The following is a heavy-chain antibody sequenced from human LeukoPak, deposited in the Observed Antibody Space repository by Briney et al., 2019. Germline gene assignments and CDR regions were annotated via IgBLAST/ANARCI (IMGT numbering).Heavy chain of an antibody. CDR3: ARDIWFGELSPD. Sequence: PSETLSPTCTVSGGSISSGDYYWSWIRQPPGKGLEWIGYIYYSGSTYYNPSLKSRVTISVDTSKNQFSLKLSSVTAADTAVYYCARDIWFGELSPDWGQGTLVTVSS. J-gene: IGHJ4*02. CDR1: GGSISSGDYY. CDR2: IYYSGST. V-gene: IGHV4-30-4*01. D-gene: IGHD3-10*01.